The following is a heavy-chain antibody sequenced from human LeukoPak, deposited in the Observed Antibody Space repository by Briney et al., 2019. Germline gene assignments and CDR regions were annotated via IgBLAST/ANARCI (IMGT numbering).Heavy chain of an antibody. CDR3: ARLGDSYATDY. J-gene: IGHJ4*02. V-gene: IGHV4-39*01. D-gene: IGHD5-18*01. CDR1: GCSISSSNYN. CDR2: IYYSGST. Sequence: PSETVSLTCTVSGCSISSSNYNWGWIRQPPGKGLEWVGSIYYSGSTYYNPSLKSRVTISVDTSKNQFSLKLSSVTAADTAVYYCARLGDSYATDYWGQGTLVTVSS.